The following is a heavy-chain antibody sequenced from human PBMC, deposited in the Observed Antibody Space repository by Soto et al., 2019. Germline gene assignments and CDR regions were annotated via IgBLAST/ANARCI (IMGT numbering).Heavy chain of an antibody. D-gene: IGHD6-19*01. CDR3: ARVAVAGTRVDY. J-gene: IGHJ4*02. CDR2: IYHSGST. Sequence: SETLSLTCAVSGGSINSSDWWSWVRQPPGKGLEWIGEIYHSGSTNYNPSLKSRVTISVDKSKNQFSLKLSSVTAADTAVYYCARVAVAGTRVDYWGQGTLVTVSS. CDR1: GGSINSSDW. V-gene: IGHV4-4*02.